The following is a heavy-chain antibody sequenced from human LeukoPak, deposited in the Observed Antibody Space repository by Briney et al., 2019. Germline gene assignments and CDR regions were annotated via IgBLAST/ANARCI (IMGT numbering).Heavy chain of an antibody. J-gene: IGHJ3*02. V-gene: IGHV4-59*01. CDR3: AREGQDILTGYYPNAFDI. Sequence: SETLSLTCTVSGGSISSYYWSWIRQPPGKGLEWIGYIYYSGSTNYNPSLKSRVTISVDTSKNQFSLKLTSVTAVDTAVYYCAREGQDILTGYYPNAFDIWGQGTMVTVSS. CDR2: IYYSGST. CDR1: GGSISSYY. D-gene: IGHD3-9*01.